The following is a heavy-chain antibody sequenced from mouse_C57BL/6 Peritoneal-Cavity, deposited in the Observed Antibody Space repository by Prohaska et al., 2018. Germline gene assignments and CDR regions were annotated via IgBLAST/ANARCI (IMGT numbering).Heavy chain of an antibody. Sequence: MSCKASGYTFTSYTMHWVNQRPGQGLEWIGYINHSSGYTKYNQKCKDKATLTADKSSSTAYMQLSSLTSEDSAVYYCARSDITTVVADYWGQGTTLTVSS. V-gene: IGHV1-4*01. CDR2: INHSSGYT. CDR3: ARSDITTVVADY. CDR1: GYTFTSYT. D-gene: IGHD1-1*01. J-gene: IGHJ2*01.